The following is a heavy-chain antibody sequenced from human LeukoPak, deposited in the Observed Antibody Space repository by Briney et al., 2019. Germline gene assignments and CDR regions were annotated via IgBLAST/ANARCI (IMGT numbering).Heavy chain of an antibody. CDR1: GGSFSGYY. J-gene: IGHJ5*02. CDR3: ARGTPPYYDFWSGYYRRGGWFDP. CDR2: INHSGST. V-gene: IGHV4-34*01. D-gene: IGHD3-3*01. Sequence: SETLSLTCAVYGGSFSGYYWCWIRQPPRTGLGWIGEINHSGSTNYNPSLKSRVPISVDTSKNQFSLKLSSVTAADTAVYYCARGTPPYYDFWSGYYRRGGWFDPWGQGTLVTVSS.